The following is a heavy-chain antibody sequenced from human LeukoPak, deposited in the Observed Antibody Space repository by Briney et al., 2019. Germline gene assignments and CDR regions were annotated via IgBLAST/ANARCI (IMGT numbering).Heavy chain of an antibody. Sequence: ASVKVSCKASGYTFTSYGISWVRQAPGQGLEGMGWSSTYNGNTNYAQKLQGRATMTTDTSPSTAYRERRSLRSDATAVYYCARVSPRDDCSSTSCYGNFDYWGQGTLVTVSS. CDR3: ARVSPRDDCSSTSCYGNFDY. V-gene: IGHV1-18*04. CDR1: GYTFTSYG. J-gene: IGHJ4*02. D-gene: IGHD2-2*01. CDR2: SSTYNGNT.